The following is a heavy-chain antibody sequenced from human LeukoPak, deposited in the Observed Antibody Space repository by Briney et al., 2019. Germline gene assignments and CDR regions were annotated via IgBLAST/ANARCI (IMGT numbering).Heavy chain of an antibody. CDR3: AREGHDIANGWYFDL. CDR1: GYSFTGNY. Sequence: GASVKVSCKASGYSFTGNYVHWVRQAPGQGLEWMGWINPNSGGTKYAQKFRGRVTMIRDTSISTAYMELSRLRSDDTAVYYCAREGHDIANGWYFDLWGRGTLVTVSS. D-gene: IGHD2-15*01. V-gene: IGHV1-2*02. J-gene: IGHJ2*01. CDR2: INPNSGGT.